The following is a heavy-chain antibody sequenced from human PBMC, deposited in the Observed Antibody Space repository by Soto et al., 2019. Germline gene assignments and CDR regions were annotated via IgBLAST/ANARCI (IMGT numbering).Heavy chain of an antibody. V-gene: IGHV1-8*01. J-gene: IGHJ6*02. Sequence: AASVKVSFKASGYTFTSYDINWVRQATGQGLEWMGWMNPNSGNTGYAQKFQGRVTMTRNTSISTAYMELSSLRSEDTAVYYCARGLVEWYDFWSDYGMDVWGQGTTVTVSS. CDR3: ARGLVEWYDFWSDYGMDV. D-gene: IGHD3-3*01. CDR2: MNPNSGNT. CDR1: GYTFTSYD.